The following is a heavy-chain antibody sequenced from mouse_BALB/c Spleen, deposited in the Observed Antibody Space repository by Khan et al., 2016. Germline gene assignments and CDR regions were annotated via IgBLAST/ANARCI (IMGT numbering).Heavy chain of an antibody. Sequence: EVKLEESGPGLVKPSQSLSLTYTVTGYSITSDYAWNWIRQFPGNKLEWMGYIRYSGSTTYNPSLKSRISITRDTSTNKFFLQLYSVTTEDTATYYCTRSPTATRYFDVWGAGTTVTVSS. CDR1: GYSITSDYA. CDR2: IRYSGST. CDR3: TRSPTATRYFDV. V-gene: IGHV3-2*02. J-gene: IGHJ1*01. D-gene: IGHD1-2*01.